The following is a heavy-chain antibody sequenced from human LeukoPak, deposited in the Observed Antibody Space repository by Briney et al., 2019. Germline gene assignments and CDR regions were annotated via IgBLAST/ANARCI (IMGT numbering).Heavy chain of an antibody. D-gene: IGHD2-2*03. CDR1: GFTFNNYW. CDR3: VRDNAGYAEY. CDR2: IKEDGSEK. Sequence: GGSLRLSCVASGFTFNNYWMTWVRQAPGKGLEWVANIKEDGSEKYYVDSVKGRFIISRDNAKNSVYLQMDSLRAEDTAVYHCVRDNAGYAEYWGQGTLVTVSS. J-gene: IGHJ4*02. V-gene: IGHV3-7*05.